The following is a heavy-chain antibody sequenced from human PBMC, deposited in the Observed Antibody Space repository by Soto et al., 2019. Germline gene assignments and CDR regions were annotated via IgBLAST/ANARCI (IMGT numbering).Heavy chain of an antibody. CDR2: IIPIFGTA. CDR3: ARDRGRYCSGGSCYSFGGFDY. CDR1: GGTFSSYA. V-gene: IGHV1-69*13. D-gene: IGHD2-15*01. Sequence: SVKVSCKASGGTFSSYAISWVRQAPGQGLEWMGGIIPIFGTANYAQKFQGRVTITADESTSTAYMELSSLRSEDTAVYYCARDRGRYCSGGSCYSFGGFDYWGQGTLVTVSS. J-gene: IGHJ4*02.